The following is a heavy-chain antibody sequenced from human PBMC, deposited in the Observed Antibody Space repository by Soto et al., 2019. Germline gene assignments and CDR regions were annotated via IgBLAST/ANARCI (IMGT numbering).Heavy chain of an antibody. CDR2: IIPIFGTT. CDR1: GGTFGSDA. Sequence: SVKVSCKASGGTFGSDAITWVRQAPGQGLEWVGRIIPIFGTTNYAQNLQGRVTISADKFTLTSYMELHSLTSDDTALYYCARDRTDSGYYTNWLDPWGQGTQVTVSS. J-gene: IGHJ5*02. V-gene: IGHV1-69*06. CDR3: ARDRTDSGYYTNWLDP. D-gene: IGHD3-22*01.